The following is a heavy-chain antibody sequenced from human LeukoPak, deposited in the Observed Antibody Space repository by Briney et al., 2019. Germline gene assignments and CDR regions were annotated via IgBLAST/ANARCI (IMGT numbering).Heavy chain of an antibody. CDR1: GDTFTSYY. CDR2: INPSGGST. Sequence: SLSVSCTASGDTFTSYYMHWVRQAPGEGLEWMGIINPSGGSTNYAQKLKGRVTITRDTYTSTVYMEMSSLRSQDTAVYYCAREGFENWNYLEPYYFDYWGQGTLVTVSS. V-gene: IGHV1-46*01. CDR3: AREGFENWNYLEPYYFDY. D-gene: IGHD1-7*01. J-gene: IGHJ4*02.